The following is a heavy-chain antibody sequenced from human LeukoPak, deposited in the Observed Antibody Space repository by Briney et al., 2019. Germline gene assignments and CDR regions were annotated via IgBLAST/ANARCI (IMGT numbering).Heavy chain of an antibody. CDR2: ISSSSSTI. D-gene: IGHD6-13*01. CDR3: ARDEGSSWYRPYYYYGMDV. CDR1: GFTFSSYS. Sequence: PGGSLRLSCAASGFTFSSYSMNWVRQAPGKGLEWVSYISSSSSTIYYADSVKGRFTISRDNAKNSLYLQMNSLRAEDTAVYYCARDEGSSWYRPYYYYGMDVWGQGTTVTVSS. V-gene: IGHV3-48*04. J-gene: IGHJ6*02.